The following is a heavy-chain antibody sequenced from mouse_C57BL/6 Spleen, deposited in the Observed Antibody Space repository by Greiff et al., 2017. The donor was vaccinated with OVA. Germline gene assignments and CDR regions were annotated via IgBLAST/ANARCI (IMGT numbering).Heavy chain of an antibody. CDR1: GYTFTSYW. CDR3: ARGRENYTIDY. V-gene: IGHV1-52*01. D-gene: IGHD2-1*01. Sequence: VQLQQPGAELVRPGSSVKLSCKASGYTFTSYWMHWVKQRPIQGLEWIGNIDPSDSETHYNQKFKDKATLTVDKSSSTAYMQLSSLTSEDSAVYYYARGRENYTIDYWGQGTTLTVSS. CDR2: IDPSDSET. J-gene: IGHJ2*01.